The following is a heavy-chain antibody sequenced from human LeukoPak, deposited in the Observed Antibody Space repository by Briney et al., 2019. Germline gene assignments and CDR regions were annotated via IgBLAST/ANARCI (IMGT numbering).Heavy chain of an antibody. V-gene: IGHV4-39*01. J-gene: IGHJ4*02. CDR1: GVSISSSSYY. CDR2: IYYSGST. CDR3: ARITYCSSTSCYAYYFDY. Sequence: PSETLSLTRTVSGVSISSSSYYWGSIRHPPGKGLEWIGSIYYSGSTYYNPSLKSRVTIPVDTTKNQFSLKLSSVTAADTAVYYCARITYCSSTSCYAYYFDYWGQGTLVTVSS. D-gene: IGHD2-2*01.